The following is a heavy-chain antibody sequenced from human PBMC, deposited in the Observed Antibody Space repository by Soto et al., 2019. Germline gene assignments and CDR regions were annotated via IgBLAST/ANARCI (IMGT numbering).Heavy chain of an antibody. CDR2: IYPGDSDT. J-gene: IGHJ3*02. CDR1: GYSFTNYW. D-gene: IGHD4-17*01. Sequence: LGESLKISCKASGYSFTNYWIAWVRRMPGKGLEWMGMIYPGDSDTRYGPSFKGHISLSADKSISTAFLQWSSLKASDTSVYYCARLPIHSDYGDYETFDKWGQGTMVTVSS. V-gene: IGHV5-51*01. CDR3: ARLPIHSDYGDYETFDK.